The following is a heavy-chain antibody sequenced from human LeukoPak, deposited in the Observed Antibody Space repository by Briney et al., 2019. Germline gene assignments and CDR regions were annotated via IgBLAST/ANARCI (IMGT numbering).Heavy chain of an antibody. Sequence: GGSLRLSCAASGFTFSESWMTWVRQVPGQGLELVAHINHEGGGIQYVDSVKGRFPISRDNAKGSVYLQMNSLRADDTAIYHCATYINWVAGDVWGQGTTVIVSS. CDR1: GFTFSESW. D-gene: IGHD1-1*01. V-gene: IGHV3-7*01. J-gene: IGHJ6*02. CDR2: INHEGGGI. CDR3: ATYINWVAGDV.